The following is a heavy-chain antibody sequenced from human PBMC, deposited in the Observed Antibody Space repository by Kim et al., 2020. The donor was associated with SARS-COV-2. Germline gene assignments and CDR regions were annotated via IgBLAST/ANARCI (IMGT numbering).Heavy chain of an antibody. CDR3: ARGRAGVVPAPVLGLGPWFDFYAVDV. Sequence: SETLSLTCAVYGGSFSDYTWSWIRQPPGKGLEWIGEINHSGVTNLSPSLKSRITISVYTSKSQFSLRLKSMTATDTAIYYCARGRAGVVPAPVLGLGPWFDFYAVDVWGRGTPVAVSS. V-gene: IGHV4-34*01. CDR1: GGSFSDYT. D-gene: IGHD2-2*02. CDR2: INHSGVT. J-gene: IGHJ6*02.